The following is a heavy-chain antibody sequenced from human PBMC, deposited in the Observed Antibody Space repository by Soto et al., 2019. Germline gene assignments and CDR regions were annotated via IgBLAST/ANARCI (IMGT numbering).Heavy chain of an antibody. V-gene: IGHV4-59*08. CDR2: IYYSGST. CDR1: GGSISSYY. J-gene: IGHJ6*03. D-gene: IGHD2-15*01. Sequence: SETLSLTCTFSGGSISSYYWSWIRQPPGKGLEWIGYIYYSGSTNYNPSLKSRVTISVDTSKNQFSLKLSSVTAADTAVYYCARRLRGESRYCSGGSCYNTNYYYYYMDVWGKGTTVTVSS. CDR3: ARRLRGESRYCSGGSCYNTNYYYYYMDV.